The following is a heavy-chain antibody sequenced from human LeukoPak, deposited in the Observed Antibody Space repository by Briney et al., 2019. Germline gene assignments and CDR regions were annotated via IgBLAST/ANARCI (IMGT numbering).Heavy chain of an antibody. CDR3: ARDRPKGQRELHYYYYMDV. D-gene: IGHD2-15*01. CDR1: GFSFITYN. Sequence: AGGSLRLSCAASGFSFITYNMNWVRQAPGKGLEWVSSISSTSSYIYYADSVKGRFTISRDNAKNSLYLQMNSLRAEDTAVYYCARDRPKGQRELHYYYYMDVWGKGTTDTVSS. V-gene: IGHV3-21*01. CDR2: ISSTSSYI. J-gene: IGHJ6*03.